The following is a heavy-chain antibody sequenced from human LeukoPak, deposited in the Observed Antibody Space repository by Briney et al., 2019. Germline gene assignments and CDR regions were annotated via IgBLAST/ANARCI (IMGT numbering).Heavy chain of an antibody. V-gene: IGHV1-3*01. Sequence: ASVKVSCKASGYTFTSYAMHWVRQAPGQRLEWMGWINAGNGNTKYSQKFQGGVTITRDTSASTAYMELSSLRSEDTAVYYCARGGWYDQSALIDYWGQGTLVTVSS. D-gene: IGHD6-19*01. CDR3: ARGGWYDQSALIDY. J-gene: IGHJ4*02. CDR1: GYTFTSYA. CDR2: INAGNGNT.